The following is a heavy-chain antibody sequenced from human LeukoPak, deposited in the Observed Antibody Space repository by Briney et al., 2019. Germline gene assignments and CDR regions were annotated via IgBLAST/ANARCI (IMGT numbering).Heavy chain of an antibody. CDR1: GYTFTSYG. V-gene: IGHV1-18*01. D-gene: IGHD3-3*01. Sequence: ASVKVSCKASGYTFTSYGISWVRQAPGQGLEWMGWISAYSGNTNYAQKLQGRVTMTTDTSTSTAYMELRSLRSDDTAVYYCARSSWSEPYNWFDPWGQGTLVTVSS. CDR3: ARSSWSEPYNWFDP. CDR2: ISAYSGNT. J-gene: IGHJ5*02.